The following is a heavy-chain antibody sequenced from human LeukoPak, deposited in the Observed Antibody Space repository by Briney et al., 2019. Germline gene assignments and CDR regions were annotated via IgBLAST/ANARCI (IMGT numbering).Heavy chain of an antibody. CDR2: ISWNSGSI. J-gene: IGHJ4*02. Sequence: GRSLRLSCAASGFTFDDYAMHWVRQAPGKGLEWVSGISWNSGSIGYADSVKGRFTISRDNAKNSLYLQMNSLRAEDTALYYCAKDRYSSGCSDYWGQGTLVTVSS. CDR1: GFTFDDYA. CDR3: AKDRYSSGCSDY. D-gene: IGHD6-19*01. V-gene: IGHV3-9*01.